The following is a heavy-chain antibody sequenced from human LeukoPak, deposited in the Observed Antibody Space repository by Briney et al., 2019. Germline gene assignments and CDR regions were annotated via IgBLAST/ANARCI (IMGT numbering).Heavy chain of an antibody. V-gene: IGHV4-59*08. J-gene: IGHJ4*02. Sequence: TSETLSLTSTVSGGSIISYYRNWIRQSPGKGLEWIGYIYSSGSTNYNPSLRSRVTISVDTSKNQFSLKLSSVTAADTAVYYCARRRGGATSGFDYWSQGTLVTVSS. D-gene: IGHD1-26*01. CDR3: ARRRGGATSGFDY. CDR1: GGSIISYY. CDR2: IYSSGST.